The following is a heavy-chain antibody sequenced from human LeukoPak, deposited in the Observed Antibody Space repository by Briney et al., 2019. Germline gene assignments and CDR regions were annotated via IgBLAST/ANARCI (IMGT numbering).Heavy chain of an antibody. Sequence: SETLSLTCTVSGGSISSSSSYWGWIRQPPGKGLEWIGSIYYSGSTYYNPSLKSRVTISVDTSKNQFSLKLSSVTAADTAVYYCARGGGHCSSTSCPPDYWGQGTLVTVSS. CDR2: IYYSGST. CDR1: GGSISSSSSY. J-gene: IGHJ4*02. V-gene: IGHV4-39*01. CDR3: ARGGGHCSSTSCPPDY. D-gene: IGHD2-2*01.